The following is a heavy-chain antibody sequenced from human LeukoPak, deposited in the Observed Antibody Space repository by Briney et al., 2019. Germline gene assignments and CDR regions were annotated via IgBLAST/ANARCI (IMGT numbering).Heavy chain of an antibody. CDR2: ISAYNGNT. Sequence: GASVKVSCKASGYTFTSYGISWVRQAPGQGLEWMGWISAYNGNTNYAQKLQGRVTMTTDTSTSTAYMELRSLRSDDTAVYYCARTVVTTFWFRGGKDDAFDIWGQGTMVTVSS. CDR1: GYTFTSYG. V-gene: IGHV1-18*01. D-gene: IGHD2/OR15-2a*01. J-gene: IGHJ3*02. CDR3: ARTVVTTFWFRGGKDDAFDI.